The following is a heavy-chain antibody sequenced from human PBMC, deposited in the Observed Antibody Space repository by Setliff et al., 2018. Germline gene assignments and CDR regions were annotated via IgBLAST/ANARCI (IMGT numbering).Heavy chain of an antibody. CDR1: GFTFDDYS. CDR3: VRALAYYYMDV. Sequence: PSETLSLSCAASGFTFDDYSMNWVRQAPGKGLEWVAHISYSSGSISYADSVKGRFTISRDNAKNSLYLQMNSLRAEDTAIYYCVRALAYYYMDVWGKGTTVTV. CDR2: ISYSSGSI. J-gene: IGHJ6*03. V-gene: IGHV3-48*01.